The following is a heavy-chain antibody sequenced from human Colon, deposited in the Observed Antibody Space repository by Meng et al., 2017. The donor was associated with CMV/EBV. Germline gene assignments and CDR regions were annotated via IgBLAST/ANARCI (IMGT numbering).Heavy chain of an antibody. CDR1: GYSFSSYW. Sequence: GESLKISCKGSGYSFSSYWIGWVRQMPGKGLEWMGIIYPGDSDTRYSPSIQGQLTMSVDKSISTAYLQWSSLKASDTAMYFCARLIATTGNYFDYWGQGALVTVS. J-gene: IGHJ4*02. D-gene: IGHD6-13*01. CDR2: IYPGDSDT. CDR3: ARLIATTGNYFDY. V-gene: IGHV5-51*01.